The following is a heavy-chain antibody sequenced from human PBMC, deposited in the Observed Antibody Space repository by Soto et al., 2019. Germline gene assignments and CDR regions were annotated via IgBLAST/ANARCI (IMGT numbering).Heavy chain of an antibody. CDR3: ARAYHTFRWELPYFDY. CDR2: INAGNGNT. Sequence: VASVKVSCKASGYTFTSYAMHWVRQAPGQRLEWMGWINAGNGNTKYSQKFQGRVTITRDTSASTAYMELSSLRSEDTAVYYCARAYHTFRWELPYFDYWGQGTLVTVSS. J-gene: IGHJ4*02. CDR1: GYTFTSYA. D-gene: IGHD1-26*01. V-gene: IGHV1-3*01.